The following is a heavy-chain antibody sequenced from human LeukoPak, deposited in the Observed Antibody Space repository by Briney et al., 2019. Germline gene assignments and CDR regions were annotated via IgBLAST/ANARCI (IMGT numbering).Heavy chain of an antibody. V-gene: IGHV4-59*01. Sequence: PSETLSLTCTVSGGSISGTYWSWVRQPPGKGLEWIGNIYHSGSTNYNPSLRSRLTMSVDTSKNQFSLKLSSVTAADTAVYYCARDMTTVTRGLDYWGQGTLVTVSS. CDR3: ARDMTTVTRGLDY. J-gene: IGHJ4*02. CDR2: IYHSGST. D-gene: IGHD4-17*01. CDR1: GGSISGTY.